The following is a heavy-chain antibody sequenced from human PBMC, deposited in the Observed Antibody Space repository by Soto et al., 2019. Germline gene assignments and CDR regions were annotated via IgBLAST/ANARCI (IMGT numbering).Heavy chain of an antibody. V-gene: IGHV3-15*07. Sequence: EVQLVESGGGLVKPGGSLTLSCAASGFTFTYAWMNWVRQAPGTGLEWVGRIKSKTAGGTTDYTAPVKGRFTISRDDSKNTLFLQMNSPKAEDTAVYYCATDGGAWGKGTLVTVSS. J-gene: IGHJ5*02. CDR2: IKSKTAGGTT. CDR1: GFTFTYAW. CDR3: ATDGGA. D-gene: IGHD3-10*01.